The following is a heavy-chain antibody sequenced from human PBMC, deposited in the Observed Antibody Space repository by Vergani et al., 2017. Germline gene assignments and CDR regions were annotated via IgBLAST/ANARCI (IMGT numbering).Heavy chain of an antibody. J-gene: IGHJ4*02. CDR2: ISYDGSNK. Sequence: VQLLESGGGLVQPGGSLRLSCAASGFTFSSYAMHWVRQAPGKGLEWVAVISYDGSNKYYADSVKGRFTISRDNSKNTLYLQMNSLRAEDTAVYYCARPSWGLVGQLDYWGQGTLVTVSS. D-gene: IGHD1-1*01. CDR3: ARPSWGLVGQLDY. V-gene: IGHV3-30*04. CDR1: GFTFSSYA.